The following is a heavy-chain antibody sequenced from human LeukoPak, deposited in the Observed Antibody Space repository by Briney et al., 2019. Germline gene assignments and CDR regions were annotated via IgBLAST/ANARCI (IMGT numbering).Heavy chain of an antibody. Sequence: GGSLRLSCAASGFTFSSYWMSWVRQAPGKGLEWVANIKQDGSEKYYVDSVKGRFTISRDNAKNSLYLQMNSLRAEDPAVYYCASGAAPSRYYYMDVWGKGTTVTVSS. CDR1: GFTFSSYW. CDR2: IKQDGSEK. CDR3: ASGAAPSRYYYMDV. D-gene: IGHD3-10*01. V-gene: IGHV3-7*01. J-gene: IGHJ6*03.